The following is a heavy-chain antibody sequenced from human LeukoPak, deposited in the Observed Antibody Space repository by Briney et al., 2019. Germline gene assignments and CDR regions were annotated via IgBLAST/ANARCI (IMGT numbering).Heavy chain of an antibody. CDR3: SREWGNGNDLRPDS. J-gene: IGHJ4*02. Sequence: GGSLRLSCTSSGFTFREFAVSWFRQAPGKGLEWIGFIRSSIYGGTPKAAASVKGRFIFSRDDSKGVAYLRMNSLKTDDTAVYYCSREWGNGNDLRPDSWGQGTLVTVSS. CDR1: GFTFREFA. CDR2: IRSSIYGGTP. D-gene: IGHD1-1*01. V-gene: IGHV3-49*03.